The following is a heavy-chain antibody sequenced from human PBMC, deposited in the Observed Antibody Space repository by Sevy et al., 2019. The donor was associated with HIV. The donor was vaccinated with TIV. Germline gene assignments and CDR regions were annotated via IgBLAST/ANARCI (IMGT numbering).Heavy chain of an antibody. V-gene: IGHV3-15*05. CDR3: GRITPTTDVDY. CDR1: GFTFSDAW. Sequence: GGSLRLSCAASGFTFSDAWMNWVRLAPGKGLEWVGRIKSKSAGGTTDYAAPVKDRFTTSRDDSKNTLYLQMNGLRTEDTAVYHCGRITPTTDVDYWGQGTLVTVSS. J-gene: IGHJ4*02. CDR2: IKSKSAGGTT. D-gene: IGHD1-7*01.